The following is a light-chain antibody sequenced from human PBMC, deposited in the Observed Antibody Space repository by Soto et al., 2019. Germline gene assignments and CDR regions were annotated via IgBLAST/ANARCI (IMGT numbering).Light chain of an antibody. J-gene: IGKJ5*01. Sequence: IVLTQSPGTLSLSPGERATLSCRASQSVSSSYLAWYQQKPGQAPRLLIYGASTRAAGIPDRFSGSGSGTDFTLTITRLEPEDSAVYFCQQYTGPPTTFGQGTRLEIK. CDR1: QSVSSSY. CDR3: QQYTGPPTT. V-gene: IGKV3-20*01. CDR2: GAS.